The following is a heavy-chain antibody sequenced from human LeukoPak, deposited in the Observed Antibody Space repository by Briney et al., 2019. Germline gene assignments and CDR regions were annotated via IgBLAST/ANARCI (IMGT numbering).Heavy chain of an antibody. Sequence: ASVKVSCKASGYTFTSYAMNWVRQAPGQGLEWMGWINTNTGNQTYAQGFTGRMVYSLDTSVSTAYLQISSLNAEDSAVYYWAKNGLGAVVKTDWGQGTLVTVSS. CDR3: AKNGLGAVVKTD. D-gene: IGHD3-22*01. J-gene: IGHJ4*02. V-gene: IGHV7-4-1*02. CDR1: GYTFTSYA. CDR2: INTNTGNQ.